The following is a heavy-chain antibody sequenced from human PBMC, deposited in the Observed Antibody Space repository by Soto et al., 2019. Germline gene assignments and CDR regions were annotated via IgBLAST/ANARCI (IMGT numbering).Heavy chain of an antibody. D-gene: IGHD3-9*01. J-gene: IGHJ4*01. Sequence: ASVKVSCKASAYTFADYGIIWVRQAPGQGLEWMGWISAFNGNTNYAQKFQDRVTMTTDTSTTTAYMELRSLRSDDTAVYFCARARRTGYSHFDYCGQGTLVPVSS. CDR3: ARARRTGYSHFDY. V-gene: IGHV1-18*01. CDR2: ISAFNGNT. CDR1: AYTFADYG.